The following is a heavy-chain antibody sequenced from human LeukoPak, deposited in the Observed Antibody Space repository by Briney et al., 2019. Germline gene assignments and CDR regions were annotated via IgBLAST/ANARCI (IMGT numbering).Heavy chain of an antibody. J-gene: IGHJ5*02. CDR2: FDPEDGET. CDR3: ATVGFDFGVVKFPTNWFDP. Sequence: ASVKVSCKVSGNTLTELSMHWVRQAPGKGLEWMGGFDPEDGETIYAQKFQGRVTMTEDTSTDTAYMELSSLRSEDTAVYYCATVGFDFGVVKFPTNWFDPWGQEPWSPSPQ. D-gene: IGHD3-3*01. CDR1: GNTLTELS. V-gene: IGHV1-24*01.